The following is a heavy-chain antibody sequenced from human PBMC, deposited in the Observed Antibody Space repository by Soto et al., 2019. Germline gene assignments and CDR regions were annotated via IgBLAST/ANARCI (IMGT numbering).Heavy chain of an antibody. Sequence: VKVYCKASGFTFTSSAVQWVRQTRGQRLEWIGWIVVGSGNTNYAQKFQERVTITRDMSTSTAYMELSSLRSEDTAVYYCAALCSGGSCYSTSSDYWGQGPLVTVS. CDR3: AALCSGGSCYSTSSDY. V-gene: IGHV1-58*01. D-gene: IGHD2-15*01. CDR2: IVVGSGNT. CDR1: GFTFTSSA. J-gene: IGHJ4*02.